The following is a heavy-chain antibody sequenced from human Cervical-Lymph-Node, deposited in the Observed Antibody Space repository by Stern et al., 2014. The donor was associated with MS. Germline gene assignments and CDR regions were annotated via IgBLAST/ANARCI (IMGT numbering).Heavy chain of an antibody. V-gene: IGHV5-51*01. D-gene: IGHD3-22*01. CDR3: VRRRDSDSYDTFDI. Sequence: MQLVQSGAEVKKPGESLKISCKTSGYSFSNFWIGWVRQKPGKGLEWMGSIYPEDSDTTYSPSFQGNVTISDDASISTAYLQWRSLKASDTAMYYCVRRRDSDSYDTFDIWGQGTMLIVSS. CDR2: IYPEDSDT. J-gene: IGHJ3*02. CDR1: GYSFSNFW.